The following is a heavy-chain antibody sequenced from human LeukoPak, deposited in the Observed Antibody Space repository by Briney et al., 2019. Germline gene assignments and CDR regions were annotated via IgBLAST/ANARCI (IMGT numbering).Heavy chain of an antibody. CDR2: ISYDGSNK. CDR1: GFTFSSYG. CDR3: AKPSIPWGSGTVKIYYFDY. J-gene: IGHJ4*02. Sequence: PGRSLRLSCAASGFTFSSYGMHLVRQAPGKGLEWVAVISYDGSNKYYADSVKGRFTISRDNSKNTLYLQMNSLRAEDTAVYYCAKPSIPWGSGTVKIYYFDYWGQGTLVTVSS. V-gene: IGHV3-30*18. D-gene: IGHD3-10*01.